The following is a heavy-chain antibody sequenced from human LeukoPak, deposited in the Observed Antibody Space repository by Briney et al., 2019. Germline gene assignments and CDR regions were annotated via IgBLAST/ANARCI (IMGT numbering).Heavy chain of an antibody. CDR3: ARDPIGYFDY. CDR2: ISSRSSYI. CDR1: GFTFSSYS. V-gene: IGHV3-21*01. D-gene: IGHD2-15*01. Sequence: PGGSLRLSCAASGFTFSSYSMNWVRQAPGKGLEWVSSISSRSSYIYYADSVKGRFTISRDNAKNSLYLQMNSLRAEDTAVYYCARDPIGYFDYWGQGTLVTVSS. J-gene: IGHJ4*02.